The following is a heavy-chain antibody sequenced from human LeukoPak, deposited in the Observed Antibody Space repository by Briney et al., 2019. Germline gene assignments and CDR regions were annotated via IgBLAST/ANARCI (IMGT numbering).Heavy chain of an antibody. J-gene: IGHJ4*02. CDR1: GGSFSGYY. Sequence: PSETLSLTCAVYGGSFSGYYWSWIRQPPGKGLEWIGEINHSGSTYYNPSLKSRVTISVDTSKNQFSLKLSSVTAADTAVYYCARAPVAGKGITDATYDYWGQGTLVTVSS. CDR2: INHSGST. CDR3: ARAPVAGKGITDATYDY. V-gene: IGHV4-34*01. D-gene: IGHD6-19*01.